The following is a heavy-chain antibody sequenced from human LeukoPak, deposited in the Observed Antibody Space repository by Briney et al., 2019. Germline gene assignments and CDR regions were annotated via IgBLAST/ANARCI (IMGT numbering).Heavy chain of an antibody. J-gene: IGHJ6*02. D-gene: IGHD3-10*01. CDR1: GGTFSSYA. Sequence: ASVKVSCKASGGTFSSYAISWVRQAPGQGLEWMGGIIPIFGTANYAQKFQGRVTITADESTSTAYMELSSLRSEDTAVYYCARVALWFGAATRDYYYGMDVWGQGTTVTVPS. CDR3: ARVALWFGAATRDYYYGMDV. V-gene: IGHV1-69*13. CDR2: IIPIFGTA.